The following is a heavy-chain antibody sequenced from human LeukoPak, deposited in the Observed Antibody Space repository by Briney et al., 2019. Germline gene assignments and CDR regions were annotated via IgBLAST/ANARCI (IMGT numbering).Heavy chain of an antibody. D-gene: IGHD3-9*01. CDR3: ARDDPHYDILTGYYPIDS. Sequence: PGGSLRLSCESSGFTFIRNGMHWVRQAPGKGLEWVAFLRYDGSNQYYADSVQGRFTISSDNSKNTLYLQMYSLRAEDTAVYYCARDDPHYDILTGYYPIDSWGQGTLVTVSS. CDR2: LRYDGSNQ. V-gene: IGHV3-30*02. J-gene: IGHJ4*02. CDR1: GFTFIRNG.